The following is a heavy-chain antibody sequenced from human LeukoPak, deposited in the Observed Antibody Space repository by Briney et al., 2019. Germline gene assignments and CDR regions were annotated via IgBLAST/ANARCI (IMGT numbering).Heavy chain of an antibody. D-gene: IGHD2-21*02. V-gene: IGHV3-15*01. CDR1: GFTVSSNY. CDR3: TTDWGLPNCGGDCYLP. CDR2: IKSKYDGETT. J-gene: IGHJ5*02. Sequence: GGSLRLSCAASGFTVSSNYMSRVRQAPGKGLEWVGRIKSKYDGETTDYAAPVKGRFTISRDDLDKMVYLQMDSLKTEDTAMYYCTTDWGLPNCGGDCYLPWGQGTLVTVSS.